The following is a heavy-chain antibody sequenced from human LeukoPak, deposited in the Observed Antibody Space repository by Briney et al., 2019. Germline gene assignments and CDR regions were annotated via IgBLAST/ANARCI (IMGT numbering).Heavy chain of an antibody. J-gene: IGHJ4*02. V-gene: IGHV3-48*03. Sequence: GGSLRLSCAASAFTFSSYEMNWVAQGPGKGLKGGSYISSISSNIYYADSVKGRFTISRDNAKNSLYLQMNSLRAEDTAVYYCAYWRYSSSWSRGGFDYWGQGTLVTVSS. CDR2: ISSISSNI. CDR1: AFTFSSYE. D-gene: IGHD6-13*01. CDR3: AYWRYSSSWSRGGFDY.